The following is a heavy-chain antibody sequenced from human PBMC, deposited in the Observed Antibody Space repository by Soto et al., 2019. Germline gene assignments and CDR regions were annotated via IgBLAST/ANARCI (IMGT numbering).Heavy chain of an antibody. J-gene: IGHJ4*02. CDR2: IDPSDSYT. D-gene: IGHD6-13*01. CDR1: GYSFAIYC. Sequence: RESLRISCKCYGYSFAIYCISSVRQMPGKGLEWMGRIDPSDSYTNYSPSFQGHVTVSADKSISTAYLQWNSLKTSDTAMYYCARQAAAGRAAFDYWGLGTLVTVSS. V-gene: IGHV5-10-1*01. CDR3: ARQAAAGRAAFDY.